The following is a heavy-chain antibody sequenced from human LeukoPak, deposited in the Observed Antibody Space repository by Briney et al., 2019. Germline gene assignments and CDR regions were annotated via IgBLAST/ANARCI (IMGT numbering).Heavy chain of an antibody. CDR1: GFTFSSYT. CDR3: ASTGVIRRLLAFDY. J-gene: IGHJ4*02. V-gene: IGHV3-21*01. D-gene: IGHD5-18*01. Sequence: SGGSLRLSCAASGFTFSSYTMNWVRQAPGKGLEWVSSITRSSHFIYYADSVKGRFTISRDNAKNSLYLQMNSLRAEDTAVYYCASTGVIRRLLAFDYWGQGTLVTVSS. CDR2: ITRSSHFI.